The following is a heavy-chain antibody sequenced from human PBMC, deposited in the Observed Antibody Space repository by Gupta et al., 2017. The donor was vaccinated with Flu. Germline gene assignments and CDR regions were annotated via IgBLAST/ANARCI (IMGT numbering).Heavy chain of an antibody. CDR1: GFSIGSSGVG. CDR3: AHRRGGYDWNDASFDI. D-gene: IGHD1-1*01. CDR2: IYWDDDN. V-gene: IGHV2-5*02. J-gene: IGHJ3*02. Sequence: QITLEESGPMLVTPTETLTLTCTLSGFSIGSSGVGVGWIRQPPGKALECLGIIYWDDDNRYNPSLKSRLAGAKDTSKNQVVLSMSNMDPGDTATYYCAHRRGGYDWNDASFDIWGPGTMVTVSS.